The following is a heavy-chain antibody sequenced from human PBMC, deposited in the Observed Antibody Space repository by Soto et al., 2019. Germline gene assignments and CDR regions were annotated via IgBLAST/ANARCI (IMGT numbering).Heavy chain of an antibody. Sequence: GSSVKVSCKASGYTFTNYAMHWVRQAPGQRLEWLGWINVDNGNTKYSQKLQDRLIITRDTSASTAYMEMSSLISEDTAVYYCASCPQNCITSSPCCLFFDYWGQGALVTVSS. J-gene: IGHJ4*02. CDR3: ASCPQNCITSSPCCLFFDY. D-gene: IGHD3-10*01. CDR1: GYTFTNYA. CDR2: INVDNGNT. V-gene: IGHV1-3*01.